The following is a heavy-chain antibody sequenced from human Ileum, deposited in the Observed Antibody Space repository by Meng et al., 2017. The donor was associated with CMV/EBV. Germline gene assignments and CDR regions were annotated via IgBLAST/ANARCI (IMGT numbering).Heavy chain of an antibody. V-gene: IGHV3-21*01. D-gene: IGHD3-16*01. CDR3: TGAASGGGPVGGPTDY. J-gene: IGHJ4*02. Sequence: GVAVSSTYMTWVRQAPGKGLKWVSSISTSGNSMYYADSVRGRFTISRDNTKNSLYLQMNSLRAEDMAVYYCTGAASGGGPVGGPTDYWDRGTLVTVSS. CDR1: GVAVSSTY. CDR2: ISTSGNSM.